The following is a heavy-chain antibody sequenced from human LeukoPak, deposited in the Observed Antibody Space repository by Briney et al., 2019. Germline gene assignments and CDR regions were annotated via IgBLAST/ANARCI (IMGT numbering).Heavy chain of an antibody. Sequence: SETLSLTCAVYGGSFSGYYWSWIRQPPGKGLEWIGEINHSGSTNYSPSLKSRVTISVDTSKNQFSLKLSSVTAADTAVYYCASEALGYCSGGSCYGYWGQGTLVTVSS. D-gene: IGHD2-15*01. J-gene: IGHJ4*02. CDR1: GGSFSGYY. CDR3: ASEALGYCSGGSCYGY. CDR2: INHSGST. V-gene: IGHV4-34*01.